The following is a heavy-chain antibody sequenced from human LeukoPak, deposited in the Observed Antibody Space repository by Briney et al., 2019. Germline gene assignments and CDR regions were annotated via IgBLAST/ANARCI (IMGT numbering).Heavy chain of an antibody. Sequence: GGSLRLSCAASGFAFSSNWMHWVRQTPGKGLEWVSSISSSSSYIYYADSVKGRFTISRDNAKNSLYLQMNSLRAEDTAVYYCARDVADCSGGSCYFRYYYYYGMDVWGQGTTVTVSS. CDR3: ARDVADCSGGSCYFRYYYYYGMDV. J-gene: IGHJ6*02. CDR1: GFAFSSNW. V-gene: IGHV3-21*01. D-gene: IGHD2-15*01. CDR2: ISSSSSYI.